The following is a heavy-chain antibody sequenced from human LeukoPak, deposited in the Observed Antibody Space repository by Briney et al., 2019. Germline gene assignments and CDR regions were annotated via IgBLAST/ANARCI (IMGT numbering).Heavy chain of an antibody. CDR2: LSPRGGRT. V-gene: IGHV3-23*01. Sequence: GGSLRLSCAASGSTFGSYAMSWVRQIPGKGLEWVSALSPRGGRTFYADSVNGRFTISRDNSKNTLYLQMNSLRAEDTAVYYWAKEGSDSYSATPFEYWGQGTLVTVSS. J-gene: IGHJ4*02. CDR1: GSTFGSYA. D-gene: IGHD3-10*01. CDR3: AKEGSDSYSATPFEY.